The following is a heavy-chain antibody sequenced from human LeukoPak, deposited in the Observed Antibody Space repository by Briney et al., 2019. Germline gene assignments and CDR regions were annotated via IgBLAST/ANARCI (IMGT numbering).Heavy chain of an antibody. CDR1: GFTFSSYG. D-gene: IGHD3-22*01. V-gene: IGHV3-30*02. J-gene: IGHJ4*02. Sequence: TGGSLRLSCAASGFTFSSYGMHWVRQAPGKGLEWVAFIRYDGSNKYYADSVKGRFTISRDNSKNTLYLQMNSLRAEDTAVYYRAKGAPTYYYDSSGYYSFDYWGQGTLVTVSS. CDR3: AKGAPTYYYDSSGYYSFDY. CDR2: IRYDGSNK.